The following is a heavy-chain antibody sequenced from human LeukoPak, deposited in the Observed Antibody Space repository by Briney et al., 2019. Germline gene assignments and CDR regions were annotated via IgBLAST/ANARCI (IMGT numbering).Heavy chain of an antibody. V-gene: IGHV5-51*01. Sequence: GESLKISCKGLGYSFTTYWIVWVRQMPGKGLEWMGIIYPGNSDVRYSPSFQGQVTISVDKSISTAYLQWNSLKASDTAMYYCARRGATSLKWFDPWGQGTLVTVSS. CDR2: IYPGNSDV. CDR1: GYSFTTYW. J-gene: IGHJ5*02. CDR3: ARRGATSLKWFDP.